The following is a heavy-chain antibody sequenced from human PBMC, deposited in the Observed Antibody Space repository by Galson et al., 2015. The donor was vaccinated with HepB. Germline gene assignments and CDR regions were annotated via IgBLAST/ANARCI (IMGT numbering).Heavy chain of an antibody. V-gene: IGHV1-18*01. Sequence: SVKVSCKASGYTFTSYGISWVRQAPGQGLEWMGWISAYNGNTNYAQKLQGRVTMTTDTSTSTAYMELRSLRSDDTAVYYCARAPMVRGEPMSLNYWGQGTLVTVSS. J-gene: IGHJ4*02. CDR1: GYTFTSYG. D-gene: IGHD3-10*01. CDR2: ISAYNGNT. CDR3: ARAPMVRGEPMSLNY.